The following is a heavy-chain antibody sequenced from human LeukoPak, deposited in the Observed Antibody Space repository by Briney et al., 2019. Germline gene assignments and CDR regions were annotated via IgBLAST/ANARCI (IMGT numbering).Heavy chain of an antibody. V-gene: IGHV3-21*01. J-gene: IGHJ4*02. CDR2: IGSSSSYI. D-gene: IGHD4-17*01. CDR3: ARDQYGDYALDY. CDR1: GFTFSSYS. Sequence: GGSLRLSCAASGFTFSSYSMNWVRQAPGKGLEWVSSIGSSSSYIYYADSAKGRFTISRDNAKNSLYLQMNSLTAEDTAVYYCARDQYGDYALDYWGQGTLVTVSS.